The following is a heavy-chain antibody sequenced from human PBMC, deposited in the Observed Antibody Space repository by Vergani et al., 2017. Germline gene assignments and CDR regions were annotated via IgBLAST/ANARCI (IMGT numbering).Heavy chain of an antibody. CDR3: ARERRGSIAVGGTHFDY. V-gene: IGHV3-48*03. CDR2: ISSSGSTI. J-gene: IGHJ4*02. CDR1: GFTFSSYE. Sequence: EVQLVESGGGLVKPGGSLRLSCAASGFTFSSYEMNWVRQAPGKGLEWVSYISSSGSTISYADSVKGRFTISRDNAKNSLYLQMNSLRAEDTAVYYCARERRGSIAVGGTHFDYWGQGTLVTVSS. D-gene: IGHD6-19*01.